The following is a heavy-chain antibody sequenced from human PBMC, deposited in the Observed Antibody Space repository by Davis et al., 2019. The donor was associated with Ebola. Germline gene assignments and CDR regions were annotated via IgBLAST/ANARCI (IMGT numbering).Heavy chain of an antibody. CDR2: IYYTGRV. J-gene: IGHJ5*02. CDR3: AIGGQGVGAGRWLDP. CDR1: GDSMSGFY. Sequence: SETLSLTCTVSGDSMSGFYWSWIRQPPGKGLEWIGYIYYTGRVEYNPPLQSRVTISVDTSESRFSLKLTSVTPADTAVYYCAIGGQGVGAGRWLDPWGQGNLVIVSS. V-gene: IGHV4-59*01. D-gene: IGHD2-15*01.